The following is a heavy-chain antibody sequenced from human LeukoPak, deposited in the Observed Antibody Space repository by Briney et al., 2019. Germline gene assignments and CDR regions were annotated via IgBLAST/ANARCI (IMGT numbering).Heavy chain of an antibody. V-gene: IGHV4-61*02. J-gene: IGHJ4*02. D-gene: IGHD3-10*01. Sequence: SETLSLTCTVSGGSISSGSYYWSCIRQPAGKGLEWIGRIYTSGSTNYNPSLKSRVTISVDTSKKQFSLKLGSVTAADTAVYYCAKYIRDSGTFNFDYWGQGTLVTVSS. CDR1: GGSISSGSYY. CDR2: IYTSGST. CDR3: AKYIRDSGTFNFDY.